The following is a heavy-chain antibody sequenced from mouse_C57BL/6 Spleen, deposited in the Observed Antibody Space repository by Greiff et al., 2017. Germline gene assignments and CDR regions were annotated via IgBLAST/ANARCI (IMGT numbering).Heavy chain of an antibody. V-gene: IGHV1-69*01. J-gene: IGHJ2*01. Sequence: QVQLKQPGAELVMPGASVKLSCKASGYTFTSYWMHWVKQRPGQGLEWIGEIDPSDSYTNYNQKFKGKSTLTVDKSSSTAYMQLSSLTSEDSAVYYCARPYYGSSYDYFDYWGQGTTLTVTS. CDR2: IDPSDSYT. CDR3: ARPYYGSSYDYFDY. D-gene: IGHD1-1*01. CDR1: GYTFTSYW.